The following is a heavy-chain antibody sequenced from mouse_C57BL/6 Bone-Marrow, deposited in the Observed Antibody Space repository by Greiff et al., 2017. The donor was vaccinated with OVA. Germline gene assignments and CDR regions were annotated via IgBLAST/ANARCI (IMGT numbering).Heavy chain of an antibody. J-gene: IGHJ2*01. Sequence: VQLQQSGAELVKPGASVKLSCKASGYAFSSSWMNWVKQRPGQGLEWIGRIYPGDGDTNYNGKFKGKATLTADKSSSTAYMQLSSLTSEDSAVYFCARHEDGYYASYFDYWGQGTTLTVSA. CDR3: ARHEDGYYASYFDY. D-gene: IGHD2-3*01. V-gene: IGHV1-82*01. CDR2: IYPGDGDT. CDR1: GYAFSSSW.